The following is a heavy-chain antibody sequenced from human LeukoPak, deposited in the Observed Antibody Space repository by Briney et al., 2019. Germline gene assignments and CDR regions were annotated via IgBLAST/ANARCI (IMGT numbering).Heavy chain of an antibody. D-gene: IGHD6-19*01. CDR1: GYSFTSYW. CDR2: IYPGDSDT. J-gene: IGHJ4*02. Sequence: GGSLKISCKGSGYSFTSYWIGWVRPMPGKGLEWMGIIYPGDSDTRYSPSCHGQVSNAAVTSISTAYLQWSSLKASDTAMYDCATRLGDSSGWYFMPFDYWGQGTLVTVSS. V-gene: IGHV5-51*01. CDR3: ATRLGDSSGWYFMPFDY.